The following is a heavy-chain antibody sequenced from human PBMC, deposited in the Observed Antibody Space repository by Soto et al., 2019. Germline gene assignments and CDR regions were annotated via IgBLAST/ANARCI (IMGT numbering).Heavy chain of an antibody. CDR3: ARDREWLLSQYYYYYGMDV. V-gene: IGHV4-30-4*01. D-gene: IGHD3-3*01. CDR2: IYYSGST. J-gene: IGHJ6*02. CDR1: GGSISSGEYY. Sequence: PSETLSLTCTVSGGSISSGEYYWSWLRQPPGKGLERIGYIYYSGSTYYNPSLKSRVTISVDTSKNQFSLKLSSVTAADTAVYYCARDREWLLSQYYYYYGMDVWGQGTTVT.